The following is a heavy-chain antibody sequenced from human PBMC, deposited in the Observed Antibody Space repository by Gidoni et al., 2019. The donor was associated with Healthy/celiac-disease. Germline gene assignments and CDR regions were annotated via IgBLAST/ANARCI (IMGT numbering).Heavy chain of an antibody. Sequence: QVQLVQSGAEVKKPGSSVKVSCKASGGTFSSYAISWVRQAPGQGLEWMGGIIPIFGTANYAQKFQGRVTITADKSTSTAYMELSSLRSEDTAVYYCARKKVSNYDFWSGEPGYYYYGMDVWGQGTTVTVSS. V-gene: IGHV1-69*06. D-gene: IGHD3-3*01. CDR2: IIPIFGTA. J-gene: IGHJ6*02. CDR1: GGTFSSYA. CDR3: ARKKVSNYDFWSGEPGYYYYGMDV.